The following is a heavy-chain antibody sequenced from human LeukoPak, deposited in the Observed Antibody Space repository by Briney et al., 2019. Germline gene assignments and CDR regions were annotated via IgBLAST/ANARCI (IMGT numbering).Heavy chain of an antibody. Sequence: AGGSLRLSCGASGITFSSYAMSWVRQAPGKGLEWVSVISGSGGSTHYADSVKGRFTIARDYSKNTLYLQMNSLRAEDTAVYYCAKETSAYDSSGYFDYWGQGTLVTVSS. D-gene: IGHD3-22*01. CDR3: AKETSAYDSSGYFDY. J-gene: IGHJ4*02. CDR1: GITFSSYA. V-gene: IGHV3-23*01. CDR2: ISGSGGST.